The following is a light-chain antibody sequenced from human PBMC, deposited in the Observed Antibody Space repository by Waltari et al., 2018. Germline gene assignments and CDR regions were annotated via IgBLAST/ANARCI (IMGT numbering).Light chain of an antibody. V-gene: IGLV3-25*03. CDR2: KYT. CDR1: ALPKQH. J-gene: IGLJ2*01. CDR3: QSTDNSGTYVV. Sequence: SYELTQPHSVSVSPGQTARITCSGDALPKQHSFWYQQRSGQAPVVVIYKYTERPSVIPERFSGSSSGTRVTLTISGVQAEDEADYYCQSTDNSGTYVVFGGGTKLTVL.